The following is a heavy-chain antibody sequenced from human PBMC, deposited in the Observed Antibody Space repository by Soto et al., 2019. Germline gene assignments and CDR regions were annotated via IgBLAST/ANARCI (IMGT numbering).Heavy chain of an antibody. V-gene: IGHV4-39*01. CDR3: VKHGFHYHMDV. Sequence: QLQLQESDPGLVKPSETLSLTCTVSGGSINSGTYYWGWIRQPPGKGLEWIGSSYNTGSTYYSPSLKSRVTVSIDTPNNRFSLRLSSVTAADTAVYYCVKHGFHYHMDVWGRGTPVTVSS. CDR2: SYNTGST. D-gene: IGHD3-10*01. CDR1: GGSINSGTYY. J-gene: IGHJ6*03.